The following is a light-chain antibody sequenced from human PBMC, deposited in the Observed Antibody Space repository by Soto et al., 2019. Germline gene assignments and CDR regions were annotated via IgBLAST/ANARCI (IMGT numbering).Light chain of an antibody. J-gene: IGKJ3*01. Sequence: EMVMTQSPATLSVSPGERVTLSCRASESVHRNLAWYQQKPGQGPSLLSYYASTRATGVPDRFTGSGSGTECTLTISSLQSEDFGDYHWQHYSNWPPTFGPGTKVEIK. V-gene: IGKV3-15*01. CDR3: QHYSNWPPT. CDR1: ESVHRN. CDR2: YAS.